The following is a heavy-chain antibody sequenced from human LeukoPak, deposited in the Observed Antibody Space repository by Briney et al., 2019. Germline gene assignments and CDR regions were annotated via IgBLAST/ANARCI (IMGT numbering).Heavy chain of an antibody. CDR2: VSYDDSNK. CDR1: GFTFSTYG. V-gene: IGHV3-30*18. CDR3: TKPQYSGNYWPFVY. J-gene: IGHJ4*02. Sequence: GGSLRLSCAASGFTFSTYGMHWVRQAPGKGLEWVAAVSYDDSNKYYVDSVRGRFTISRDNSRNTLYQQMNSLRREDTAVYYCTKPQYSGNYWPFVYWGQGALVTVSS. D-gene: IGHD1-26*01.